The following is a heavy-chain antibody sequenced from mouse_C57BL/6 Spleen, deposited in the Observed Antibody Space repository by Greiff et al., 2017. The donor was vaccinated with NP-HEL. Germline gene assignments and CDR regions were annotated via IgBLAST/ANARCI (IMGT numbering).Heavy chain of an antibody. CDR2: IYPGDGDT. Sequence: LVESGPELVKPGASVKISCKASGYAFSSSWMNWVKQRPGKGLEWIGRIYPGDGDTNYNGKFKGKATLTADKSSSTAYMQLSSLTSEDSAVYFCARSSNWDKFDYWGQGTTLTVSS. CDR3: ARSSNWDKFDY. CDR1: GYAFSSSW. V-gene: IGHV1-82*01. D-gene: IGHD4-1*01. J-gene: IGHJ2*01.